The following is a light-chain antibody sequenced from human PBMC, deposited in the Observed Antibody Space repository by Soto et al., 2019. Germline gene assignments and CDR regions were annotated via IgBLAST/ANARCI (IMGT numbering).Light chain of an antibody. CDR2: SDD. J-gene: IGLJ3*02. Sequence: QSVLTQPPSLSGTPGQRVTISCSGRNSNIGRYSVNWYQHFPGTAPKILIYSDDERPSGVPDRFSGSKSGTSASLAISGLQSEDEAEYYCAAWDDNLKGPLFGGGTKLTVL. V-gene: IGLV1-44*01. CDR3: AAWDDNLKGPL. CDR1: NSNIGRYS.